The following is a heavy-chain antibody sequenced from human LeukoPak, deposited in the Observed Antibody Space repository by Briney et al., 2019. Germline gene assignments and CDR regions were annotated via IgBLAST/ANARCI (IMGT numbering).Heavy chain of an antibody. D-gene: IGHD2-2*01. CDR2: IYTSGST. CDR1: GGSISSYY. CDR3: AITVVPAATKSDGPVDI. V-gene: IGHV4-4*07. Sequence: SETLSLTCTVSGGSISSYYWSWIRQPAGKGLEWIGRIYTSGSTNYNPSLKSRVTMSVDTSKNQFSLKLSSVTAADTAVYYCAITVVPAATKSDGPVDIWGQGTMVTVSS. J-gene: IGHJ3*02.